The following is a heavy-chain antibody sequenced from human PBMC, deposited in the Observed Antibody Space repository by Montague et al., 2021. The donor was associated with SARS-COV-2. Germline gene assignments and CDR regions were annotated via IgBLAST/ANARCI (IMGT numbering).Heavy chain of an antibody. D-gene: IGHD3-10*01. CDR3: AKDRWFGEPTAGFDY. Sequence: SLRLSLAASGFTFSSYAMSWVRQAPGKGLEWVSAISGSGGSTYYADSVKGRFTISRDNSKNTLYLQMNSLRAEDTAVYYCAKDRWFGEPTAGFDYWGQGTLVTVSS. V-gene: IGHV3-23*01. J-gene: IGHJ4*02. CDR2: ISGSGGST. CDR1: GFTFSSYA.